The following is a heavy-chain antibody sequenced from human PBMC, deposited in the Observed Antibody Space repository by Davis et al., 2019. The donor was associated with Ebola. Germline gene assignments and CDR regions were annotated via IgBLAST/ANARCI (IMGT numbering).Heavy chain of an antibody. Sequence: ASVPVSCKASVYTFTRYAMNWVRQAPGQGLEWMGWINTNTGNPTYAQGFIGRFVFSLDTSVSTAYLQISSLKAEDTAVYYCARDRYSSSWYLGYYFDYWGQGTLVTVSS. CDR3: ARDRYSSSWYLGYYFDY. D-gene: IGHD6-13*01. CDR1: VYTFTRYA. J-gene: IGHJ4*02. CDR2: INTNTGNP. V-gene: IGHV7-4-1*02.